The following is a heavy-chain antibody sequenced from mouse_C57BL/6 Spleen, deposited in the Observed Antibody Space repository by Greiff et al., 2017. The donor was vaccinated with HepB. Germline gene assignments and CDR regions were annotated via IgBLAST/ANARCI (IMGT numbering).Heavy chain of an antibody. CDR2: INPNNGGT. J-gene: IGHJ1*03. D-gene: IGHD1-1*01. CDR3: ARSLYYYGSSYNFDV. V-gene: IGHV1-18*01. CDR1: GYTFTDYN. Sequence: EVQLQQSGPELVKPGASVKIPCKASGYTFTDYNMDWVKQSHGKSLEWIGDINPNNGGTIYNQKFKGKATLTVDKSSSTAYMELRSLTSEDTAVYYCARSLYYYGSSYNFDVWGTGTTVTVSS.